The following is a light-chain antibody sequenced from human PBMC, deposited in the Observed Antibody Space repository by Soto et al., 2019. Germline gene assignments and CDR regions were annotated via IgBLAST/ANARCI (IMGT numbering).Light chain of an antibody. CDR3: QQYHFFWT. J-gene: IGKJ1*01. CDR2: KAS. V-gene: IGKV1-5*03. Sequence: DIQMTQSPSTLSASVGDRVTITCRASQNIDSGLAWYQQKPGKAPNLLIYKASTLESGVPLRFSGSGSGTEFTLTITSLQPDVFATYYCQQYHFFWTFGQGTRVEIK. CDR1: QNIDSG.